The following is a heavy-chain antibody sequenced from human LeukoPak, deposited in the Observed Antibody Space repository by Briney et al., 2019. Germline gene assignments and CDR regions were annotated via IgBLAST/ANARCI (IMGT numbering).Heavy chain of an antibody. CDR1: GSSFTSYW. CDR3: ARHSRDGYTTVDY. Sequence: GESLQISCKGSGSSFTSYWIGWVRQLPGKGLEWMGIIYPGDSDTRYSPSFQGQVTISADKSISTAYLQWSSLKASDTAMYYCARHSRDGYTTVDYWGQGTLVTVSS. J-gene: IGHJ4*02. V-gene: IGHV5-51*01. CDR2: IYPGDSDT. D-gene: IGHD5-24*01.